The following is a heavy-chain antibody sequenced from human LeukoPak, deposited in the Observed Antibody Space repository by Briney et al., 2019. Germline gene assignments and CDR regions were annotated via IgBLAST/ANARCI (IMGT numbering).Heavy chain of an antibody. D-gene: IGHD5-18*01. J-gene: IGHJ4*02. CDR3: AKDYYSYGVVFDY. CDR2: IRYNGSNK. V-gene: IGHV3-30*02. CDR1: GFTFSSYG. Sequence: GGSLRLSCAASGFTFSSYGMHWVRQAPGKGLEWVAFIRYNGSNKYYADSVKGRFTISRDNSKNTLYLQMNSLRAEDTAVYYCAKDYYSYGVVFDYWGQGTLVTVSS.